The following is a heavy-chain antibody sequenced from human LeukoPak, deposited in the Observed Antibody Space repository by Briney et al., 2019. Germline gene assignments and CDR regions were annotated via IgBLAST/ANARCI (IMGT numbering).Heavy chain of an antibody. CDR2: IYSGGTT. CDR3: ARGPRAPYYGMDV. V-gene: IGHV3-53*01. Sequence: GGSLRLSCAASGLTVSSNYMGWVRQAPGKGLEWVSVIYSGGTTNYADSVKGRFSISRDNSKNTLYLQMNSLRAEDTALYYCARGPRAPYYGMDVWGQGTTVTVSS. CDR1: GLTVSSNY. J-gene: IGHJ6*02.